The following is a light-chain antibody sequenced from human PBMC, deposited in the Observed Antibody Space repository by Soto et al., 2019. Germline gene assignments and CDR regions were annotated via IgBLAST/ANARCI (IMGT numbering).Light chain of an antibody. V-gene: IGKV1-39*01. CDR2: AAS. J-gene: IGKJ5*01. Sequence: IQLTQSPSNIAASVCDSVTITSRASQSISSWLAWYQQKPGKAPKFLIYAASSLQRGVPSRFSGSGSGTDFTLTITSLQPEDFATYYCQQSYSTPITFGQGTRLEIK. CDR1: QSISSW. CDR3: QQSYSTPIT.